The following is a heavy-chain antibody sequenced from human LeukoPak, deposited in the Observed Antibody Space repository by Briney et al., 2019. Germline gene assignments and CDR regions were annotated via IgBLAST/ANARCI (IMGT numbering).Heavy chain of an antibody. V-gene: IGHV3-30-3*01. Sequence: SGGSLRLSCVASGFTFSSYVMHWVRQAPGKGLEWVALITSDGSNKYYADSVKGRFTISRDNPKNAMYLQMNSLSAEDTAVYYCARVWFDNSYFDYWGQGTLVRVSS. D-gene: IGHD3-10*01. CDR3: ARVWFDNSYFDY. CDR2: ITSDGSNK. J-gene: IGHJ4*02. CDR1: GFTFSSYV.